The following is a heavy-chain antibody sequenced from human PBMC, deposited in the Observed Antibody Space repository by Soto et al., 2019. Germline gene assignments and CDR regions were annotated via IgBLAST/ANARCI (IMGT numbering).Heavy chain of an antibody. CDR2: VYYTGST. J-gene: IGHJ4*02. CDR1: CGSISGSY. CDR3: ARSVAVPGAHIDY. V-gene: IGHV4-59*01. Sequence: SETLSLTCSVSCGSISGSYWSWIRQSLGKGLEWLGYVYYTGSTNYSPSLRSRVSISVDTSKNEFSLRLSSVTAADTAVYFCARSVAVPGAHIDYWGRGTQVTVSS. D-gene: IGHD6-19*01.